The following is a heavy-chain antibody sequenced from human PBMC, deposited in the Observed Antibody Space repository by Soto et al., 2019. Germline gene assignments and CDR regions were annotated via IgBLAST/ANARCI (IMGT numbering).Heavy chain of an antibody. Sequence: GGSLRLSCAASGFTFTNAWMSWVRQAPGKVLEWVGRIKSKVDGGTIDYAAPVKGRFTISRDDSRNLVFLQMNSLKREDTALYYCITDLGAARYFEFCGQGTLVTVSS. D-gene: IGHD6-6*01. CDR2: IKSKVDGGTI. CDR1: GFTFTNAW. J-gene: IGHJ4*02. CDR3: ITDLGAARYFEF. V-gene: IGHV3-15*01.